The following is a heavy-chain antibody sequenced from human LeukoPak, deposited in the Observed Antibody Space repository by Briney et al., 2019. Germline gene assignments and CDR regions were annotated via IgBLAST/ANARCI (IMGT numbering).Heavy chain of an antibody. J-gene: IGHJ4*02. CDR2: IGSSGSAT. CDR1: GFTFSSYS. V-gene: IGHV3-48*01. D-gene: IGHD6-6*01. Sequence: GGSLRLSCAASGFTFSSYSMNWVRQAPGKGLEWVSYIGSSGSATYYADSVKGRFTISRDNARNSLYLQMNSLRAEDTAVYYCARENGEQLGPGRFDYWGQGTLVTVSS. CDR3: ARENGEQLGPGRFDY.